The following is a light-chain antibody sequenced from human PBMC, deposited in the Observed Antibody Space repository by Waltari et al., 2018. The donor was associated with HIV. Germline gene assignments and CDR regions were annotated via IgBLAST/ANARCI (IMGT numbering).Light chain of an antibody. CDR2: ADH. CDR3: QSYDSTLSSVL. Sequence: QSVLTQPPSVSGAPGQRVTISCTGSNSNIGAHYGVNWYQEVPGAAPRLLIYADHHRPSGVPDRFSGSTSATSASLAITGLQAEDEADYYCQSYDSTLSSVLFGGGTKVTVL. V-gene: IGLV1-40*01. CDR1: NSNIGAHYG. J-gene: IGLJ2*01.